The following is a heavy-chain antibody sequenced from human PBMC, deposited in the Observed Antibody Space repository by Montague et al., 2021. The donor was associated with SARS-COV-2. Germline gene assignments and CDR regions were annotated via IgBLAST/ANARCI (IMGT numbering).Heavy chain of an antibody. CDR2: IYASGSN. CDR3: VRDGGNWYYFDY. D-gene: IGHD3-16*01. Sequence: SETLSLTCSISGVSITSYYWNWVRQPAGKGLEWIGHIYASGSNNXXPSLKSRVRLSIDNPKNQFSLKLESLTAADTAVYYCVRDGGNWYYFDYWGQGALVTVSS. V-gene: IGHV4-4*07. J-gene: IGHJ4*02. CDR1: GVSITSYY.